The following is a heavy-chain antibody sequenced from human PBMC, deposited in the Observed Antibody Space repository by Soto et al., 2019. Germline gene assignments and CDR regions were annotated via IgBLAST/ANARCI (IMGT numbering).Heavy chain of an antibody. CDR2: IDWDDDK. Sequence: SGPTLVNPTQTLTLTCTFSGFSLSTSGMCVSWIRQPPGKALEWLALIDWDDDKYYSTSLKTRLTISKDTSKNQVVLTMTNMDPGDTATYYCARIRFGGYYFDYWGQGTLVTVSS. CDR3: ARIRFGGYYFDY. J-gene: IGHJ4*02. D-gene: IGHD3-10*01. V-gene: IGHV2-70*01. CDR1: GFSLSTSGMC.